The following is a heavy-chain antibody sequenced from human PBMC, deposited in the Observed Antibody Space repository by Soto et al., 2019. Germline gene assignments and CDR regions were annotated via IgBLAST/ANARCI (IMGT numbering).Heavy chain of an antibody. CDR1: GGSISSYY. Sequence: SETLSLTCTVSGGSISSYYWSWIRQPPGKGLEWIGYIYYSGSTNYNPSLKSRVTISVDTSRNQFSLKLSSVTAADTAVYYCARLRYCSGGSCSYYFDYWGQGTLVTVSS. V-gene: IGHV4-59*01. CDR2: IYYSGST. CDR3: ARLRYCSGGSCSYYFDY. J-gene: IGHJ4*02. D-gene: IGHD2-15*01.